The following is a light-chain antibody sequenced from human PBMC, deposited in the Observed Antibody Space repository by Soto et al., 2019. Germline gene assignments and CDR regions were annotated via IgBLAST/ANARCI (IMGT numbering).Light chain of an antibody. V-gene: IGLV2-23*02. CDR2: EVS. Sequence: QSALTQPASVSGSPGQSITISCTGTSSDVGSYNLVSWYQQHPGKAPELMIYEVSKRPSGVSNRFSGSKSGNTASLTISGFQAEDEADYYCCSYAGSSTYYVFGTGTKLTVL. CDR1: SSDVGSYNL. CDR3: CSYAGSSTYYV. J-gene: IGLJ1*01.